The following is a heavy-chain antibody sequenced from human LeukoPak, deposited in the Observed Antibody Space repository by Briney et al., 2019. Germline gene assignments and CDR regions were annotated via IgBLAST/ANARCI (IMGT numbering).Heavy chain of an antibody. V-gene: IGHV3-48*03. J-gene: IGHJ3*02. CDR3: ARGGVGYSYGFDAFDI. D-gene: IGHD5-18*01. CDR1: GFTFSSYE. Sequence: GGTLRLSCAASGFTFSSYEMNWVRQAPGTGLEWVSYISSSGSTIYYADSVKGRFTISRDNAKNPLYLQRNSLRAEDTAVYYCARGGVGYSYGFDAFDIWGQGTMVTVSS. CDR2: ISSSGSTI.